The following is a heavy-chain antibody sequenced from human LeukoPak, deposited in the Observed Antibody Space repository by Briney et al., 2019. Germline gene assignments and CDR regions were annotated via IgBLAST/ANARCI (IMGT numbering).Heavy chain of an antibody. D-gene: IGHD3-10*01. V-gene: IGHV1-69*13. Sequence: SVKVSCKASGGTFSSYAISWVRQAPGQGLEWMGGIIPIFGTANYAQKFQGRVTITADESTSTAYMELSSLRSEDTAVYYCSTGRYGSGSDEIDYWGQGTLVTVSS. CDR1: GGTFSSYA. J-gene: IGHJ4*02. CDR2: IIPIFGTA. CDR3: STGRYGSGSDEIDY.